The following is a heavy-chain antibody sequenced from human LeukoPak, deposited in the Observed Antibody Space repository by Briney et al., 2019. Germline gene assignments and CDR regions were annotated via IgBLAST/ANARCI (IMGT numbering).Heavy chain of an antibody. V-gene: IGHV3-33*01. J-gene: IGHJ4*02. CDR2: IWYDGSNQ. Sequence: PGGSLRLSCAASGFTFSSYGMHWARRAPGKGLEWVALIWYDGSNQYYADSVEGRFTISRDNSKNTLHLQMNSLRAEDTAVYYCARGYRIGELLREFLDYWGQGTLVTVSS. CDR1: GFTFSSYG. CDR3: ARGYRIGELLREFLDY. D-gene: IGHD3-10*01.